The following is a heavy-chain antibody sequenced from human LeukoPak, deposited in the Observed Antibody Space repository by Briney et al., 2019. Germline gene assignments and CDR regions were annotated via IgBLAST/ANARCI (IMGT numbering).Heavy chain of an antibody. CDR1: RFTFSSYA. J-gene: IGHJ4*02. V-gene: IGHV3-23*01. Sequence: GGSLRLSCAASRFTFSSYAMSWVRQAPGKGLEWVSVISVSGGSTYYADSVKGRFTISRDNSKNTLYLQMNSLRADDTAVYYCAKDRSKGYGSGSSYIRAQKYYFDYWGQGTLVTVSS. D-gene: IGHD3-10*01. CDR2: ISVSGGST. CDR3: AKDRSKGYGSGSSYIRAQKYYFDY.